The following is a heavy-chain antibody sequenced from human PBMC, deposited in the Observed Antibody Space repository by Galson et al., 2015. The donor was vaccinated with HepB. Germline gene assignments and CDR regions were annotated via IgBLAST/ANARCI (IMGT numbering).Heavy chain of an antibody. CDR3: AKASGYSYNYYYGMDV. CDR2: ISWDGGST. V-gene: IGHV3-43*01. CDR1: GFTFDDYT. Sequence: SLRLSCAASGFTFDDYTMHWVRQAPGKGLEWVSLISWDGGSTYYADSVKGRFTISRDNSKNSLYLQMNSLRTEDTALYYCAKASGYSYNYYYGMDVWGQGTTVTVSS. J-gene: IGHJ6*02. D-gene: IGHD5-18*01.